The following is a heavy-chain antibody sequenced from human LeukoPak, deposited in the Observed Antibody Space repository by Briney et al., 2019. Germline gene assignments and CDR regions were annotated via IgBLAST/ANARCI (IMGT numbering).Heavy chain of an antibody. J-gene: IGHJ3*02. D-gene: IGHD5-24*01. Sequence: GESLKISCKGSGCSFTTYWIGWVRQMPGKGLEWMGMIYPGDFDTRYSPSFQGQFTISADKSISTAYLQWSSLKASDTAMYYCARVLGETGTIDVFDIWGQGTMVTVSS. V-gene: IGHV5-51*01. CDR3: ARVLGETGTIDVFDI. CDR1: GCSFTTYW. CDR2: IYPGDFDT.